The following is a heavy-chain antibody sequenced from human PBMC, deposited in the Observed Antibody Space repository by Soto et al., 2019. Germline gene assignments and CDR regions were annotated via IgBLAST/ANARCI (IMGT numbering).Heavy chain of an antibody. V-gene: IGHV4-31*03. D-gene: IGHD4-4*01. CDR1: GGSINSGGYY. Sequence: SETLALTCTVSGGSINSGGYYWNWIRQHPGKGLEWLGYLYYRGNTYYNPSLKSRITISGDTSKNQFSLKLSSVTAADTAVYYCARDVTTRTSTYYYAMDVWGQGTTVTVSS. CDR3: ARDVTTRTSTYYYAMDV. CDR2: LYYRGNT. J-gene: IGHJ6*02.